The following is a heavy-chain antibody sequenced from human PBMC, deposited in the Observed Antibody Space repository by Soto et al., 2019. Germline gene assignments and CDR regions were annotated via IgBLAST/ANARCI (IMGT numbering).Heavy chain of an antibody. Sequence: VQLVESGGGLVQPGGSLRLSCAGSGFTVTDNHMTWVRQAPGRGPEWVSTIYYNGNTFHADSVWGRITISRDTSKNMLYLQMNSLRAEDTAVYYCATGGDTAKDGYWGQGTLVTVSS. V-gene: IGHV3-53*01. J-gene: IGHJ4*02. D-gene: IGHD5-18*01. CDR2: IYYNGNT. CDR3: ATGGDTAKDGY. CDR1: GFTVTDNH.